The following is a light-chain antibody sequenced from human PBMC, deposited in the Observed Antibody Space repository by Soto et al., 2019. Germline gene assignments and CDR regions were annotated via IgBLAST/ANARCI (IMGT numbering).Light chain of an antibody. CDR1: QGIINY. V-gene: IGKV1-9*01. J-gene: IGKJ3*01. CDR3: QQLFMYPPT. Sequence: IHLPQSPSSLSASVGDRVTITCRASQGIINYLAWYQQKPGKAPKLLIYGASTLQSGVPPRFGGSGSGTDFTLTVSSLQPEDFATYYCQQLFMYPPTIGPGTKVDIK. CDR2: GAS.